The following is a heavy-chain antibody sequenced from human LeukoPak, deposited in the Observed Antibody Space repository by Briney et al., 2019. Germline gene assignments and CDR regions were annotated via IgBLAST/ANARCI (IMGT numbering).Heavy chain of an antibody. D-gene: IGHD6-13*01. V-gene: IGHV3-53*01. CDR3: ARLTADGRLYFVD. Sequence: AGGSLRLSCAVSGFTVNSNYLSWVRQAPGKGLEWVSTLYNTGNTYYANSVKGRFSISRDNSKNTLFLQMNSLRAEDTAVYYCARLTADGRLYFVDWGPGTLVTVSS. CDR1: GFTVNSNY. J-gene: IGHJ4*02. CDR2: LYNTGNT.